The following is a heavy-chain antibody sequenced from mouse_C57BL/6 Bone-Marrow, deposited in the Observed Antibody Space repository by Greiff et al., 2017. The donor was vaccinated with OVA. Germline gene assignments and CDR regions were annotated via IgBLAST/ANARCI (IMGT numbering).Heavy chain of an antibody. D-gene: IGHD1-1*01. Sequence: QVQLQQSGPGLVQPSQSLSITCTVSGFSLTSYGVNWVRQSPGKGLEWLGVIWRGGSTDYNAAFMSRLSITKDNSKSQVFFKMNSLQADDTAIYYCAKGRDTTVVAGIDYWGQGTTLTVSS. V-gene: IGHV2-5*01. CDR2: IWRGGST. CDR3: AKGRDTTVVAGIDY. J-gene: IGHJ2*01. CDR1: GFSLTSYG.